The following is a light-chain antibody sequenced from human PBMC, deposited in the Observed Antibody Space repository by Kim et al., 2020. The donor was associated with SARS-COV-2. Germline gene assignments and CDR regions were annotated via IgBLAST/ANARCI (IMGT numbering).Light chain of an antibody. CDR3: QQYSSAPNT. CDR1: QSVRNNY. J-gene: IGKJ2*01. Sequence: EIVMTQSPGTLSLSPGERATLSCRASQSVRNNYFAWYQQKPGQTPRLLIHAASSRATDIPARFSGSGSGTDFTLTISRLEPEDFGVFYCQQYSSAPNTFGQGTKLEI. V-gene: IGKV3-20*01. CDR2: AAS.